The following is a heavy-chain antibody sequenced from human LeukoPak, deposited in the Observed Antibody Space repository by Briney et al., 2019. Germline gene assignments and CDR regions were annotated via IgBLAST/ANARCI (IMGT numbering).Heavy chain of an antibody. CDR1: GYTFTSYG. D-gene: IGHD4-17*01. Sequence: GASVTVSCTASGYTFTSYGISWVRQAPGQGREWMGWISAYNGNTNYAQKLQGRVTMTTDTSTSTAYMELRSLRSDDTAVYYCARDNSKRTVTIDYWGQGTLVTVSS. V-gene: IGHV1-18*01. CDR3: ARDNSKRTVTIDY. J-gene: IGHJ4*02. CDR2: ISAYNGNT.